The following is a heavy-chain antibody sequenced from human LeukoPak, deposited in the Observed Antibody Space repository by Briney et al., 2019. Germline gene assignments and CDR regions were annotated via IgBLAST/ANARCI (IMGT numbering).Heavy chain of an antibody. CDR3: ARGLIAATWPYYYYYYGMDV. CDR1: GGSFSGYY. D-gene: IGHD6-13*01. CDR2: INHSGST. V-gene: IGHV4-34*01. Sequence: SETLSLTCAVYGGSFSGYYWSWIRQPPGKGLEWIGEINHSGSTYYNPSLKSRVTISVDTSKNQFSLKLSSVTAADTAVYYCARGLIAATWPYYYYYYGMDVWGQGTTVTVSS. J-gene: IGHJ6*02.